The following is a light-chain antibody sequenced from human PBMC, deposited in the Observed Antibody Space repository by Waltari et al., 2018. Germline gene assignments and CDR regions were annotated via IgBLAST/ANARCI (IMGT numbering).Light chain of an antibody. J-gene: IGKJ4*01. Sequence: EIVLTQSPGTLSLSPGERATLSCRASQSVDTYLAWYQKKPGQAPRLLIYDASTRATGIPARFSGSGSGTDFTLTISSLEPEDFAAYYCQQRSSWFTFGGGTKVEV. CDR2: DAS. CDR3: QQRSSWFT. CDR1: QSVDTY. V-gene: IGKV3-11*01.